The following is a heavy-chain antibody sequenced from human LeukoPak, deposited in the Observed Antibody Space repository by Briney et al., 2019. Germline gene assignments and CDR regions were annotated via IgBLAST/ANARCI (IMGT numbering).Heavy chain of an antibody. Sequence: GGSLRLSCATSGFTFTSYGMHWVRQAPGRGLEWVAALWSDGIKTSYADSVRGRFTISRDDSRHTLYLQMDSLRAEDTAVYYCGRDYASSWTPLFNYWGQGTLVTVSS. D-gene: IGHD6-13*01. J-gene: IGHJ4*02. V-gene: IGHV3-33*01. CDR3: GRDYASSWTPLFNY. CDR1: GFTFTSYG. CDR2: LWSDGIKT.